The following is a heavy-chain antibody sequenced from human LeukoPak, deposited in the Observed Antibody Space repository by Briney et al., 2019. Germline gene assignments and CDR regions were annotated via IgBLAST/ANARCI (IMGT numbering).Heavy chain of an antibody. CDR2: INHSGST. CDR1: GESFSGYY. D-gene: IGHD3-3*01. V-gene: IGHV4-34*01. CDR3: ARAGLGYDFWSGYYNWFDP. Sequence: SETLSLTCAVYGESFSGYYWSWIRQPPGKGLEWIGEINHSGSTNYNPSFKSRVTISVDTSKNQFSLKLSSVTAADTAVYYCARAGLGYDFWSGYYNWFDPWGQGTLVTVSS. J-gene: IGHJ5*02.